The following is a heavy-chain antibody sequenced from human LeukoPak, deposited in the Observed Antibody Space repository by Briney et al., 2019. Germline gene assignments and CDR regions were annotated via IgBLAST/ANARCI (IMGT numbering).Heavy chain of an antibody. Sequence: SVKVSCKASRGTFSSSAISWVRPAPGQGLEWMGGIIPIYGAGSYAQKFQGRVEISADESTSTAYMELRSLRSEDTGVYYCASEDIPMVGQDTFWGQGTLVTVSS. CDR1: RGTFSSSA. D-gene: IGHD2-8*01. CDR2: IIPIYGAG. V-gene: IGHV1-69*13. J-gene: IGHJ4*02. CDR3: ASEDIPMVGQDTF.